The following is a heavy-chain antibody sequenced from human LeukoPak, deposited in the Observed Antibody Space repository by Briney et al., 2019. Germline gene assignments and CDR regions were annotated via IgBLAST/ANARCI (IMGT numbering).Heavy chain of an antibody. D-gene: IGHD6-13*01. CDR2: IYHSGST. V-gene: IGHV4-4*02. CDR1: GVSISSGNW. J-gene: IGHJ4*02. Sequence: SETLSLTCAVSGVSISSGNWWSWVRQAPGKGLEWIGEIYHSGSTNYNPSLKSRVTISVDKSKNQFSLNLSSMTAADTAVYYCARVTVAAGIWSFAYWGQGTLVTVSS. CDR3: ARVTVAAGIWSFAY.